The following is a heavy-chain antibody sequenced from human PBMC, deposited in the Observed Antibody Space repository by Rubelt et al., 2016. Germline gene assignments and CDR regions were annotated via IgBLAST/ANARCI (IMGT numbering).Heavy chain of an antibody. Sequence: QVQLVQSGAEVKKPGASVKVSCKASGYTFTSYAMHWVRQAPGQRLEWMGWINAGNGNTKYSQKFQGRVTITRDTSASTAYMELSSLRSEDTAVYYCARAGGSGGYYAGYWGQGTLVTVSS. V-gene: IGHV1-3*01. CDR1: GYTFTSYA. J-gene: IGHJ4*02. D-gene: IGHD3-10*01. CDR3: ARAGGSGGYYAGY. CDR2: INAGNGNT.